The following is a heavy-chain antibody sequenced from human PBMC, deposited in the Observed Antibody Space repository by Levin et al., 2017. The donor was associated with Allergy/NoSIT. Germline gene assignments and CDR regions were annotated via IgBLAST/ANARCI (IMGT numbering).Heavy chain of an antibody. CDR2: LYSGGSK. D-gene: IGHD4-23*01. CDR3: VRGFYGGGAPSFYFYYMDV. CDR1: GFTVSSNY. Sequence: GESLKISCAASGFTVSSNYMSWVRQAPAKGLEWVSGLYSGGSKYFADSVKGRFSISRDNVKNTLNLQMDSLGPEDTAVYYCVRGFYGGGAPSFYFYYMDVWGEGTTVTVSS. V-gene: IGHV3-66*01. J-gene: IGHJ6*03.